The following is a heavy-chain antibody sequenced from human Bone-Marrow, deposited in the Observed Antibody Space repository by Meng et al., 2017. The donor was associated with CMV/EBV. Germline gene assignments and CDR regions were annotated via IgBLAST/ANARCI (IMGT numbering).Heavy chain of an antibody. CDR3: AKEDAYCSSTSCLVGAGAFNI. V-gene: IGHV3-9*01. CDR1: GFTFDDYA. Sequence: GGSLRLSCAASGFTFDDYAMHWVRQAPGKGLEWVSGISWNSGSIGYADSVKGRFTISRDNAKNSLYLQMNSLRAEDTALYYCAKEDAYCSSTSCLVGAGAFNIWGRGTMVTVSS. J-gene: IGHJ3*02. CDR2: ISWNSGSI. D-gene: IGHD2-2*01.